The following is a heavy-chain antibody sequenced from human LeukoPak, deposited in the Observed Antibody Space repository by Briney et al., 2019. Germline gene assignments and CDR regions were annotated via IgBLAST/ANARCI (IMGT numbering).Heavy chain of an antibody. CDR1: GGSISSSNW. J-gene: IGHJ3*02. CDR2: IYHSGST. V-gene: IGHV4-4*02. Sequence: SGTLSLTCAVSGGSISSSNWWSWVRQPPGKGLEWIGEIYHSGSTNYNPSLKRRVTISVDKSKNQFSLNLSSVTAAGTAVYYCARYFDWPWAFDIWGQGTMVPVSS. D-gene: IGHD3-9*01. CDR3: ARYFDWPWAFDI.